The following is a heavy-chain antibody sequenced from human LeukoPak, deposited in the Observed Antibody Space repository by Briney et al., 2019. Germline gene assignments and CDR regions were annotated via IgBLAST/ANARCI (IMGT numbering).Heavy chain of an antibody. J-gene: IGHJ4*02. CDR1: GYSISSGYY. CDR3: ARGASSMLRVDY. V-gene: IGHV4-38-2*02. Sequence: PSETLSLTCTVSGYSISSGYYWGWIRQPPGKGLEWIGSIYHSGSTYYNPSLKSRITISLDTSKNQFSLKLSSVTAADTAVYYCARGASSMLRVDYWGQGTLVTVSS. CDR2: IYHSGST. D-gene: IGHD2-8*01.